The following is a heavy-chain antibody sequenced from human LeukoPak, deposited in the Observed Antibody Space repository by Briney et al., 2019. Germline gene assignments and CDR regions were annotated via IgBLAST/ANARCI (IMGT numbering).Heavy chain of an antibody. CDR1: GFTFSSYA. J-gene: IGHJ4*02. CDR3: AKSDMVRGAIIHYFDY. D-gene: IGHD3-10*01. V-gene: IGHV3-23*01. CDR2: ISGSGGST. Sequence: GGSLRLSCAASGFTFSSYAMSWVRQAPGKGLEWVSAISGSGGSTYYADSVKGRFTISRDNSKNTLYLQMNSLRAEDTAVYYCAKSDMVRGAIIHYFDYWGQGTLVTVSS.